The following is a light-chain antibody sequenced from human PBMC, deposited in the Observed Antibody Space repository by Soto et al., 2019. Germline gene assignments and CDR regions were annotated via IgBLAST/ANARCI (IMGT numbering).Light chain of an antibody. V-gene: IGLV2-8*01. Sequence: QSALTQPPSASGSPGQSVAISCTGTSSDVGGYNYVSWYQQHPGKAPKLMIYEVSKRPSGVPDRFSGSKSGNTASLTVSGLQAEDEADYYCSSSGGSNNYVFGTGTKLTVL. CDR1: SSDVGGYNY. CDR2: EVS. J-gene: IGLJ1*01. CDR3: SSSGGSNNYV.